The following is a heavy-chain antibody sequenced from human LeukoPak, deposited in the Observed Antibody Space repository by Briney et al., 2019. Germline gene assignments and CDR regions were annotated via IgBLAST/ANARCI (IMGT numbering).Heavy chain of an antibody. CDR1: GGSISSNSYY. Sequence: SETLSLTCTVSGGSISSNSYYWGWIRQHPGKGLEWIGYIYYSGSTYYNPSLKSRVTMSVDTSKNQFSLKLTSVTAADTAVYYCARDGNISNAFDIWAKGQWSPSLQ. CDR2: IYYSGST. D-gene: IGHD2/OR15-2a*01. CDR3: ARDGNISNAFDI. V-gene: IGHV4-31*03. J-gene: IGHJ3*02.